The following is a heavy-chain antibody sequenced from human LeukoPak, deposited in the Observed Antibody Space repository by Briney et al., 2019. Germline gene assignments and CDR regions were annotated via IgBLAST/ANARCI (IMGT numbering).Heavy chain of an antibody. J-gene: IGHJ4*02. D-gene: IGHD1-26*01. CDR1: GFTFSGYW. CDR2: IKQDESEI. Sequence: PGGSLRLSCAASGFTFSGYWMSWVRQTPEKGLEWVANIKQDESEIYYVGSVKGRFTISRDNAKNSLYLQMNSLRADDTAVYYCARDKIVGPTTLDYWGQGTLVTVSS. V-gene: IGHV3-7*01. CDR3: ARDKIVGPTTLDY.